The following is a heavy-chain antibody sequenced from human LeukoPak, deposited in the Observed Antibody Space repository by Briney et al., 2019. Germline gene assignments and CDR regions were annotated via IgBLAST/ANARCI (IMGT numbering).Heavy chain of an antibody. V-gene: IGHV4-61*02. D-gene: IGHD4-11*01. J-gene: IGHJ6*03. CDR3: ARDRHSTVTTGYYYMDV. Sequence: SQTLSLTCTVSGGSISSGSYYWSRIRQPAGKGLEWIGRIYTSGSTNYNPSLKSRVTISVDTSKNQFSLKLSSVTAADTAVYYCARDRHSTVTTGYYYMDVWGKGTTVTVSS. CDR1: GGSISSGSYY. CDR2: IYTSGST.